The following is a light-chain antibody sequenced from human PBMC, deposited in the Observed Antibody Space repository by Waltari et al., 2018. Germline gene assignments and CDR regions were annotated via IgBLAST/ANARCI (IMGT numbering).Light chain of an antibody. J-gene: IGKJ1*01. CDR3: QQYVGLPVT. Sequence: EVVLTQSPGTLSSSSGEGATLPSRASTNSRASWLAWYQQKPGQAPRLLIYGASNRATGIPDRFSGSGSGTDFSLTISRLEPEDFAVYYCQQYVGLPVTFGQGTKVEVK. CDR2: GAS. CDR1: TNSRASW. V-gene: IGKV3-20*01.